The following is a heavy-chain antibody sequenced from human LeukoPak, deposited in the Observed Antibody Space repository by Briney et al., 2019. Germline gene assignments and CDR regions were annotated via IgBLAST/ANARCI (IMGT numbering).Heavy chain of an antibody. CDR3: ARTSRASPGWRPRLKNAFDL. CDR1: GLTFSSHW. CDR2: INQDGSAK. Sequence: PVGSLRLSCAASGLTFSSHWMHWVRQAPGKGLEWVASINQDGSAKDSVHSVEGRFIISRDNVKNSLYLQMDSLRAEDTAVYYCARTSRASPGWRPRLKNAFDLWGLGTLVTVSS. V-gene: IGHV3-7*03. J-gene: IGHJ3*01. D-gene: IGHD6-6*01.